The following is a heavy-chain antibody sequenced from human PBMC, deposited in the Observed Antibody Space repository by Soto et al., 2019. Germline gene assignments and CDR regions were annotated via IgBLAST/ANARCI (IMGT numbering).Heavy chain of an antibody. CDR3: ARTYYDILTGYYPPIDY. V-gene: IGHV1-18*01. Sequence: QVQLVQSGAEVKKPGASVKVSCKASGYTFTSYGISWVRQAPGQGLEWMGWISAYNGNTNYAQKLQGRVTMTTDTSTSTAYMELRSLRSDDTAVYYCARTYYDILTGYYPPIDYWGQGTLVTVSS. J-gene: IGHJ4*02. CDR1: GYTFTSYG. CDR2: ISAYNGNT. D-gene: IGHD3-9*01.